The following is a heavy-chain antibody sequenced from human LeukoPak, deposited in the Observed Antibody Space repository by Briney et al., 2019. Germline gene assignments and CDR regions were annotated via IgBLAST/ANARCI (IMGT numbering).Heavy chain of an antibody. Sequence: SETLSLTCTVSGGSISSYYWTWIRQPPGKGLEWIGYIFYSGGSNYNPSLKSRVTISVDTSKDHFSLKLSSVTAADTAVYYCARGKELLRWPKSVDYWGQGTLVTVSS. CDR3: ARGKELLRWPKSVDY. CDR1: GGSISSYY. V-gene: IGHV4-59*08. CDR2: IFYSGGS. J-gene: IGHJ4*02. D-gene: IGHD4-23*01.